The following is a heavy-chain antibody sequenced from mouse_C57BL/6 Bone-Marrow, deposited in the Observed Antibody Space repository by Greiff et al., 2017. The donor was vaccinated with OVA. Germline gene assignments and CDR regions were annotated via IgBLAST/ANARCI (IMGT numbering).Heavy chain of an antibody. CDR3: AKNRYGSSSYAMDY. V-gene: IGHV2-5*01. D-gene: IGHD1-1*01. J-gene: IGHJ4*01. Sequence: QVHVKQSGPGLVQPSQSLSITCTVSGFSLTSYGVHWVRQSPGKGLEWLGVIWRGGSTDYNAAFMSRLSITKDNSKSQVFFKMNSLQADDTAIYYCAKNRYGSSSYAMDYWGQGTSVTVSS. CDR2: IWRGGST. CDR1: GFSLTSYG.